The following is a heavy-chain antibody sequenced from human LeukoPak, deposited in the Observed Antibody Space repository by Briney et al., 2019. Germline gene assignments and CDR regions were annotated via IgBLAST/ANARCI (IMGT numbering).Heavy chain of an antibody. D-gene: IGHD1-14*01. CDR1: GGSISSGSFY. CDR3: ETPSYNLNRFDP. V-gene: IGHV4-39*01. Sequence: PSETLSLTCTVSGGSISSGSFYCGWIRQHPGKGLEWIGSIFYDGTTYYNPSLKSRVTISVDTSKNQLSLKLSSVTAIDTAVYYCETPSYNLNRFDPWGQGTLVTVSS. J-gene: IGHJ5*02. CDR2: IFYDGTT.